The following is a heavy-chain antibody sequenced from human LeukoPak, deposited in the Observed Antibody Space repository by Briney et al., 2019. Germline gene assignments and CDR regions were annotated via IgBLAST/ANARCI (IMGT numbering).Heavy chain of an antibody. Sequence: GGSLRLSCAASGFTFSSYEMNWVRQAPGKGLEGVSYISSSGSTIYYADSVKGRFTISRDNAKNSLYLQMNSLRAEDTAVYYCARDWDLHCSGGSCYADAFDIWGQGTMVTASS. V-gene: IGHV3-48*03. CDR3: ARDWDLHCSGGSCYADAFDI. D-gene: IGHD2-15*01. CDR2: ISSSGSTI. CDR1: GFTFSSYE. J-gene: IGHJ3*02.